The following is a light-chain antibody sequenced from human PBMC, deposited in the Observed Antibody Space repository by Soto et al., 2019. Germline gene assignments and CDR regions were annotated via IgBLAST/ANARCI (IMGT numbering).Light chain of an antibody. J-gene: IGKJ5*01. Sequence: EIVLKQSPGTLSLSQGERATLSCRASQSVSSSHLAWYQHKPGQAPRLLIYAASSRATGSPDRFSGGGSGTDFTLTISRLEPEELAVYDCQQYGYSPITVGQVTRLEIK. CDR1: QSVSSSH. CDR3: QQYGYSPIT. CDR2: AAS. V-gene: IGKV3-20*01.